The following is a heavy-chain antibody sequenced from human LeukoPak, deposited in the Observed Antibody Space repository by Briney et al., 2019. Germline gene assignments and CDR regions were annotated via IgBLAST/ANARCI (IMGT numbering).Heavy chain of an antibody. CDR2: IRTEGDT. CDR3: AKDFRGCMDV. Sequence: GGSLRLSCAASGFTFNTYDMHWVRQVTGKGLQWVSAIRTEGDTYYLDSVKGRFTISRDNAKNSLYLQMNSLTAGDTAVYYCAKDFRGCMDVWGQGTTVTVSS. CDR1: GFTFNTYD. D-gene: IGHD3-10*01. J-gene: IGHJ6*02. V-gene: IGHV3-13*04.